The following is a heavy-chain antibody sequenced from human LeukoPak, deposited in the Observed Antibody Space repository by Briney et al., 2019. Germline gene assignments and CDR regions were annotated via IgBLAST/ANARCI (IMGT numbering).Heavy chain of an antibody. CDR1: GFTFSSYT. CDR3: AREYNAAFDT. V-gene: IGHV3-21*01. J-gene: IGHJ3*02. D-gene: IGHD5-24*01. Sequence: PGGSLRLSCAASGFTFSSYTMHWVRQAPGKGLEWVSSITGGSNYIFYADSLKGRFTISRDNAKNSLSLQMNSLRAEDTAVYYCAREYNAAFDTWGQGTMATVSS. CDR2: ITGGSNYI.